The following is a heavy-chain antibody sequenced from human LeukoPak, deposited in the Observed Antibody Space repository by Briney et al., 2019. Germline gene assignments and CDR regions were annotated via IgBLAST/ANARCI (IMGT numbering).Heavy chain of an antibody. V-gene: IGHV1-8*03. CDR3: ARGEGSGWLFWFDP. Sequence: DSVKVSCKASGYTFTSYDINWVRQATGQGLEWVGWMNPNSGKTGYAQKFQGRVTITRNTSISTAYMELSSLRSEDTAVYYCARGEGSGWLFWFDPWGQGTLVTVSS. CDR2: MNPNSGKT. CDR1: GYTFTSYD. D-gene: IGHD6-19*01. J-gene: IGHJ5*02.